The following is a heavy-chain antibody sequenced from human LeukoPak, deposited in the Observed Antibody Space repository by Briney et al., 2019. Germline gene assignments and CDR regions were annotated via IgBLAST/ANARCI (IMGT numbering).Heavy chain of an antibody. D-gene: IGHD2-2*01. Sequence: GGSLRLSCAASGNYLMHWVRQAPGKGLVWVSHINSDGSWTSYADSVKGRFTISKDNAKNTVYLQMNNLRAEDTAVYYCVSFYETYWGRGTLVTVSS. CDR1: GNYL. CDR3: VSFYETY. J-gene: IGHJ4*02. CDR2: INSDGSWT. V-gene: IGHV3-74*01.